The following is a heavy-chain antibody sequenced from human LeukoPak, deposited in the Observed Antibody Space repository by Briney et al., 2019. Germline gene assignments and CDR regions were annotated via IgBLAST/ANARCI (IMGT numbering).Heavy chain of an antibody. CDR1: GYTLTELS. J-gene: IGHJ6*02. Sequence: ASVKVSCKVSGYTLTELSMHWVRQAPGKGLEWMGGFDPEDGETIYAQKFQGRVTMTEDTSTDTAYMELSSLRSEDTAVYYCARGCGGDCYSGYYYYYGMDVWGQGTTVTVSS. CDR2: FDPEDGET. CDR3: ARGCGGDCYSGYYYYYGMDV. D-gene: IGHD2-21*02. V-gene: IGHV1-24*01.